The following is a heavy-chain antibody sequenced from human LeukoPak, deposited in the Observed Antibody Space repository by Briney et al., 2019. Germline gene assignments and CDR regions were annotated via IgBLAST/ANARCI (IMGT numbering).Heavy chain of an antibody. CDR3: AKRDGTGYYYFDY. CDR1: GFTFSTYW. CDR2: INSDGSST. Sequence: GGSLRLSCAASGFTFSTYWMHWVRQAPGKGLVWVSRINSDGSSTSYADSVKGRFTISRDNAKNRLYLQMNSLRVEDTAVYYCAKRDGTGYYYFDYWGQGTLVTVSS. J-gene: IGHJ4*02. V-gene: IGHV3-74*01. D-gene: IGHD3/OR15-3a*01.